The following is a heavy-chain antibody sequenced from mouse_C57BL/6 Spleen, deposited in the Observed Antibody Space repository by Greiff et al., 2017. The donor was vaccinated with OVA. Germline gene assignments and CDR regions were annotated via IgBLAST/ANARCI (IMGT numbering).Heavy chain of an antibody. D-gene: IGHD2-4*01. J-gene: IGHJ1*03. V-gene: IGHV10-1*01. Sequence: EVQLVESGGGLVQPKGSLKLSCAASGFSFNTYAMNWVRQAPGKGLEWVARIRSKSNNYATYYADSVKDRFTISRDDSESMLYLQMNNLKTEDTAMYYCVRHYDYGWYFDVWGTGTTVTVSS. CDR2: IRSKSNNYAT. CDR3: VRHYDYGWYFDV. CDR1: GFSFNTYA.